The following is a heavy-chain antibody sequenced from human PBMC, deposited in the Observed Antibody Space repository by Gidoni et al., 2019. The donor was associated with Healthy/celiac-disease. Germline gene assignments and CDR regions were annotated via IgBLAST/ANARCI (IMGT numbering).Heavy chain of an antibody. CDR2: ISSSSSYI. CDR1: GFTFSSYS. CDR3: ARARERLRLSNWFDP. V-gene: IGHV3-21*01. J-gene: IGHJ5*02. D-gene: IGHD3-3*01. Sequence: EVQLVESGGGLVKPGGSLRLSCAASGFTFSSYSMNWVRQAPGKGLEWVSSISSSSSYIYYADSVKGRFTISRDNAKNSLYLQMNSLRAEDTAVYYCARARERLRLSNWFDPWGQGTLVTVSS.